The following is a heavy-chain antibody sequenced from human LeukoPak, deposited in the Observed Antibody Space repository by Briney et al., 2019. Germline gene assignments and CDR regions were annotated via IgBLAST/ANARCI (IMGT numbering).Heavy chain of an antibody. V-gene: IGHV3-21*01. CDR1: GFTFSSYS. CDR3: ANSGWSLRDY. CDR2: ISSSSSYI. J-gene: IGHJ4*02. D-gene: IGHD6-19*01. Sequence: GGSLRLYCAASGFTFSSYSMNWVRQAPGKGLEWVSSISSSSSYIYYADSVKGRFSISRDNAENSLYLQMNSLRAEDTAVYYCANSGWSLRDYWGQGTLVTVSS.